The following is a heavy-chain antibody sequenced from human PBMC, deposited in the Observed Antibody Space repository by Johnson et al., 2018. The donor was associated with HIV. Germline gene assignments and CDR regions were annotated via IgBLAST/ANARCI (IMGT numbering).Heavy chain of an antibody. CDR2: IKRDVSSP. J-gene: IGHJ3*02. Sequence: EVQLVESGGGVVQPGRSLRLSCAASGFSFGTYAMHWVRQAPGKGLVWVSRIKRDVSSPTYSDSVQGRFTIYRDNAKNTLYLEMKSLRADGTAVYYCVRDDYAFHIWGQGTMVTVSS. CDR1: GFSFGTYA. CDR3: VRDDYAFHI. D-gene: IGHD2-21*02. V-gene: IGHV3-74*01.